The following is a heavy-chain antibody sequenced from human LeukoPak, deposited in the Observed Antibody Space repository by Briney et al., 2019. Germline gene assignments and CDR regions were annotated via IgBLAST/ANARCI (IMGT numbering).Heavy chain of an antibody. V-gene: IGHV4-39*07. CDR2: IYYSGST. Sequence: SETLSLTCTVSGGSISSSSYYWGWIRQPPGKGLEWIGSIYYSGSTYYNPSLKSRVTISVDTSKNQFSLKLSSVTAADTAVYYCARGGGYSDHGNFDYWGQGTLVTVSS. D-gene: IGHD1-26*01. CDR3: ARGGGYSDHGNFDY. J-gene: IGHJ4*02. CDR1: GGSISSSSYY.